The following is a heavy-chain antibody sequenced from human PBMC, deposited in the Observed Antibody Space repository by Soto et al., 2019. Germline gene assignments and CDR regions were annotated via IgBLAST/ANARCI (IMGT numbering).Heavy chain of an antibody. V-gene: IGHV1-18*01. CDR3: ARDMRWCSDYGDYVRRFDY. CDR2: ISAYNGNT. Sequence: QVLLVQSGGAVRKPGASVMVSCKASGYTFTNFGIHWVRQAPGQGLEWMGWISAYNGNTKYAQKVQGRVTMTTNTSTSTAYMEVRRLRSDDTAVYYCARDMRWCSDYGDYVRRFDYWGQGALVTVSS. CDR1: GYTFTNFG. J-gene: IGHJ4*02. D-gene: IGHD4-17*01.